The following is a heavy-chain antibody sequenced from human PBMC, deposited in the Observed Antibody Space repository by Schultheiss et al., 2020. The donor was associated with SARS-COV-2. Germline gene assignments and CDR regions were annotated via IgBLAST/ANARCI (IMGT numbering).Heavy chain of an antibody. Sequence: ASVKVSCKASGYTFTGYYIHWVRQAPGQGLEWMGWINPYSGGTNYTQKLQGRVTMTRDTSISTAYMELSRLTSDDTAVYYCASLPTAMPNPFDYWGQGTLVTVSS. CDR1: GYTFTGYY. V-gene: IGHV1-2*02. J-gene: IGHJ4*02. CDR2: INPYSGGT. D-gene: IGHD2-2*01. CDR3: ASLPTAMPNPFDY.